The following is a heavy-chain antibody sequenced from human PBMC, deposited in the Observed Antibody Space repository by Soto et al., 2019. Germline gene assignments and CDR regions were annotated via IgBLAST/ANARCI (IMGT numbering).Heavy chain of an antibody. CDR1: GFTFSTFA. J-gene: IGHJ5*02. D-gene: IGHD2-21*01. Sequence: EVQLLESGGSLVQPGGSLRLSCAASGFTFSTFAMNWVRQAPGEGLEWVSIISGSGGNIQYADSVKGRVTISRDNSKNTIYLQMNTLRAEDTAVYYCAKCEVLMTTAWGWCNWFDPWGQGTLVIVSS. CDR3: AKCEVLMTTAWGWCNWFDP. CDR2: ISGSGGNI. V-gene: IGHV3-23*01.